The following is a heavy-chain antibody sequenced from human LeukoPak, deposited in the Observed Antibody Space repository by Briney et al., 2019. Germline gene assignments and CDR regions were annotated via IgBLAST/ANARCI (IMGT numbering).Heavy chain of an antibody. Sequence: GSSVKVSCKASGGTFSSYTISWVRQAPGQGLEWMGRIIPILGIANYAQKFQGRVTITTDESTSTAYMELSSLRSEDTAVYYCARGTPIDYWGQGTLVTVSS. CDR3: ARGTPIDY. V-gene: IGHV1-69*02. CDR2: IIPILGIA. CDR1: GGTFSSYT. D-gene: IGHD1-26*01. J-gene: IGHJ4*02.